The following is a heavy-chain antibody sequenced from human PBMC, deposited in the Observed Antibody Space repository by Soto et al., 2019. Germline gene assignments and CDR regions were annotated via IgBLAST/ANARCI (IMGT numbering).Heavy chain of an antibody. J-gene: IGHJ1*01. CDR2: ISSNGGRT. D-gene: IGHD1-7*01. V-gene: IGHV3-23*01. CDR1: GFTFSFYA. Sequence: GGSLRLSCAASGFTFSFYAMIWVRQAPGKGLEWVSAISSNGGRTFYADSLRGRFTISRDNSKSALYLQMNNLRAEDTAIYYCAKYSELPYEAYLQQWGQGTLVTVSS. CDR3: AKYSELPYEAYLQQ.